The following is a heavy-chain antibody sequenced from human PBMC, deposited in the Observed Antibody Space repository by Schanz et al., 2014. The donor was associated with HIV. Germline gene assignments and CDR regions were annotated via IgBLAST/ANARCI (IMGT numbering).Heavy chain of an antibody. D-gene: IGHD3-10*01. Sequence: QVQLVESGGGVVQPGRSLRLSCAASGFTFSSYGMHWVRQAPGKGLEWVAVISYDGSNKYYADSVKGRFTISRDNSKNTVYLQMNSLRAEDTAVYYCAKGQRGIVRGDLDYWGQGTLVTVSS. V-gene: IGHV3-30*18. J-gene: IGHJ4*02. CDR3: AKGQRGIVRGDLDY. CDR2: ISYDGSNK. CDR1: GFTFSSYG.